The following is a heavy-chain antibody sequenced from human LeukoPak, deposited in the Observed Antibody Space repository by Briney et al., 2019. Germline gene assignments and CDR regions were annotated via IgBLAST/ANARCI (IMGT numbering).Heavy chain of an antibody. Sequence: PGGSLRLSCAASGFTFSTYGMHWVRQAPGKGLESVAFMRNDGSNKYYADSVRGRFTISRDNSKNTLYLQMNSLKAEDTAVYYCAKANTGGGCNNLGYFHHWGQGTLVTVSS. CDR3: AKANTGGGCNNLGYFHH. D-gene: IGHD3-16*01. CDR2: MRNDGSNK. CDR1: GFTFSTYG. V-gene: IGHV3-30*02. J-gene: IGHJ1*01.